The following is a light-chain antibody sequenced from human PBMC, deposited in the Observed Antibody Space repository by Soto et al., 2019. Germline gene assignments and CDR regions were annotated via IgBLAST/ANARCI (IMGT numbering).Light chain of an antibody. Sequence: QSVLTQPPSASGSPGQSVTISCIGTSSDVGGYNYVSWYQQHPGKAPKLMIYEVSKRPSGVPDRSSGSKSGNTASLTVSGLQAEDEADHYCSSYAASNNLGVFGGGTKLTVL. V-gene: IGLV2-8*01. CDR3: SSYAASNNLGV. CDR1: SSDVGGYNY. CDR2: EVS. J-gene: IGLJ2*01.